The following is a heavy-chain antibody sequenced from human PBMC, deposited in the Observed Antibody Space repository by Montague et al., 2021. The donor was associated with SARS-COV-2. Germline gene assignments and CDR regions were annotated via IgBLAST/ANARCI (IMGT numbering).Heavy chain of an antibody. CDR2: ISHLGST. Sequence: SETLSLTCTVSTGSINNTNYYWGWVRQPLGKGLEWIGYISHLGSTNYNRSLRSRVTISVDTSKNQFSLKLSSVTAADTAVFYCARLPDTSGRAWFDPWGQGTLVTVSS. CDR3: ARLPDTSGRAWFDP. J-gene: IGHJ5*02. D-gene: IGHD3-22*01. CDR1: TGSINNTNYY. V-gene: IGHV4-61*05.